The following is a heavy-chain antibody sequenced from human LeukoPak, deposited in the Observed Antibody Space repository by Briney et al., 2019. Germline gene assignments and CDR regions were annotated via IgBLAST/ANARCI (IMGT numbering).Heavy chain of an antibody. Sequence: SETLSLTCTVSGGSISSYYWSWIRQPPGKGLEWIGYIYYSGSTNYNPSLKSRVTISVDTSKNQFSLKLSSVTAADTAVYHCATADTAMESWGQGTLVTVSS. CDR1: GGSISSYY. J-gene: IGHJ4*02. CDR2: IYYSGST. CDR3: ATADTAMES. D-gene: IGHD5-18*01. V-gene: IGHV4-59*08.